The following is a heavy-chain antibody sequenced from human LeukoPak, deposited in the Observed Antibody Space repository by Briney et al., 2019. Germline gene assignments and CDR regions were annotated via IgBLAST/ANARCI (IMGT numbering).Heavy chain of an antibody. CDR3: ASLILGYCSSTSCPNDY. V-gene: IGHV3-21*01. CDR1: GFTFSSYS. Sequence: GGFLRLSCAASGFTFSSYSMNWVRQAPGKGLEWVSSISSSSSYIYYADSVKGRFTISRDNAKNSLYLQMNSLRAEDTAVYYCASLILGYCSSTSCPNDYWGQGTLVTVSS. D-gene: IGHD2-2*01. J-gene: IGHJ4*02. CDR2: ISSSSSYI.